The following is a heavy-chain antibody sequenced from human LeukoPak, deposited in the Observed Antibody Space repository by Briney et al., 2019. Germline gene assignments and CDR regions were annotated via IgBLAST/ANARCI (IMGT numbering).Heavy chain of an antibody. CDR1: GFTFSSYA. Sequence: GGSLRLSCAASGFTFSSYAMYWVRQAPGKGLVWVSRISSDGSSTIYADSVKGRFTISRDIAKNTLYLQMNSLRAEDTAVYYCARDRGSSSWYETNWFDPWGQGTLVTVSS. D-gene: IGHD6-13*01. CDR2: ISSDGSST. J-gene: IGHJ5*02. V-gene: IGHV3-74*01. CDR3: ARDRGSSSWYETNWFDP.